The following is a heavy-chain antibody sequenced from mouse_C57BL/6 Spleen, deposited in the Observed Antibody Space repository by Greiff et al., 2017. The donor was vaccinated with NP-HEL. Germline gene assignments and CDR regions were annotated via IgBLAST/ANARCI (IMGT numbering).Heavy chain of an antibody. CDR2: IDPENGDT. J-gene: IGHJ1*03. V-gene: IGHV14-4*01. CDR3: TYGNYWYFDV. D-gene: IGHD2-10*02. Sequence: VQLQQSGAELVRPGASVKLSCTASGFNIKDDYMHWVKQRPEQGLEWIGWIDPENGDTEYASQFQGKATITADTSSNTAYLQLSSLTSEDTAVYYCTYGNYWYFDVWGTGTTVTVSS. CDR1: GFNIKDDY.